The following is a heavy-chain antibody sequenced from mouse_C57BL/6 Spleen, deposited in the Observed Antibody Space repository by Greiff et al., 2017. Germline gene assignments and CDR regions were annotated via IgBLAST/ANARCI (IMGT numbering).Heavy chain of an antibody. V-gene: IGHV1-7*01. CDR3: AKFSEYYGSSYVDCDV. D-gene: IGHD1-1*01. CDR1: GYTFTSYW. J-gene: IGHJ1*03. CDR2: INPSSGYT. Sequence: QVQLQQSGAELAKPGASVKLSCKASGYTFTSYWMHWVKQRPGQGLEWIGYINPSSGYTKYNQKFKEKATLTADKSSSTAYMQLSSLTYEDTAVYYCAKFSEYYGSSYVDCDVWGTGTTVTVSS.